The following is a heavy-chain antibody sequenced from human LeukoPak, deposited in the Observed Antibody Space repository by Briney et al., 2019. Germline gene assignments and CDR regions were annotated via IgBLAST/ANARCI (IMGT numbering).Heavy chain of an antibody. D-gene: IGHD2-21*02. J-gene: IGHJ5*02. CDR1: GVSFSGYH. CDR3: VRDRCGGDCYPNWFDP. CDR2: VNYSGST. V-gene: IGHV4-34*01. Sequence: PSETLSLTCAVYGVSFSGYHWTWIRQSPGKGLEWIGDVNYSGSTNYNPPLKSRVTMSVDTSKNQFSLKLTSVTAADSAVYYCVRDRCGGDCYPNWFDPWGQGTQVTVSS.